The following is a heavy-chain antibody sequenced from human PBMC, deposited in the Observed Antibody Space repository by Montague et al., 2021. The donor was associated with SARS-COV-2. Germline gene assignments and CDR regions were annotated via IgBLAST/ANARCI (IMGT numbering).Heavy chain of an antibody. CDR3: TSGREGNYNVMDV. J-gene: IGHJ4*02. CDR1: GDSVSSNSAT. V-gene: IGHV6-1*01. D-gene: IGHD3-10*01. Sequence: CVISGDSVSSNSATWNWVRQSPSRGLEWLGRTYYRSKWYNDYAVSVRGRVTINPDTSKNQFSLQLNSVTPEDTAIYYCTSGREGNYNVMDVWGQGTLVTVSS. CDR2: TYYRSKWYN.